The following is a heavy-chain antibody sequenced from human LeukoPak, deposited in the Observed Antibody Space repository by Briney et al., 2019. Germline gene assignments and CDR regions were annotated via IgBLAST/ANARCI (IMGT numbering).Heavy chain of an antibody. CDR1: GFTFSSYA. J-gene: IGHJ4*02. CDR3: AKKPVI. Sequence: GGSLRLSCAASGFTFSSYAMHWVRQAPGKGLEWVAVISYDGSNKYYADSVKGRFTIYRDNSKNTLYLQMNSLRAEDTAVYYCAKKPVIGGQGTLVTVSS. D-gene: IGHD2-21*01. V-gene: IGHV3-30-3*02. CDR2: ISYDGSNK.